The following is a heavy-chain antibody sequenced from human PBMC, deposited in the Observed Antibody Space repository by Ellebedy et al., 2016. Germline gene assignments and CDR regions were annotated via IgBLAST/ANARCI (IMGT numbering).Heavy chain of an antibody. V-gene: IGHV1-8*01. CDR2: MNPNSGNT. CDR1: GYTFTSYD. J-gene: IGHJ4*02. Sequence: ASVKVSXXASGYTFTSYDINWVRQTTGQGLEWMGWMNPNSGNTGYAQKFQGRVTMTRNTSISTAYMELSSLRSEDTAVYYCARQDMTTVTHWGQGTLVTVSS. D-gene: IGHD4-17*01. CDR3: ARQDMTTVTH.